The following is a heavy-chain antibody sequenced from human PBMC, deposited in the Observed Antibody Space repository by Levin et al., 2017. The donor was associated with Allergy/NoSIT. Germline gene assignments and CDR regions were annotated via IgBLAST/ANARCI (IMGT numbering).Heavy chain of an antibody. CDR2: IFNSDGRT. V-gene: IGHV3-23*01. CDR3: ARYCTGRCYSGFDY. J-gene: IGHJ4*02. CDR1: GFPFSTYV. D-gene: IGHD2-8*02. Sequence: GESLKISCVASGFPFSTYVMSWVRQAPGKGLEWVSTIFNSDGRTYYADSVKGRFTASRDNSKTTMFLQMTSLRVEDTAIYYCARYCTGRCYSGFDYWGQGTLVAVSS.